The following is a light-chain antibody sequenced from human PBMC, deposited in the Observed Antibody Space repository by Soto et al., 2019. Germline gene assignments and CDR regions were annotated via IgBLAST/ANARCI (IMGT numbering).Light chain of an antibody. CDR1: QSISSS. CDR2: AAS. Sequence: DIQMTQSPSSLSASVGDRVTITCRASQSISSSLNWYQQKPGKATKLLIYAASSLQSGVPSRFSGSGSGTDFTRTISSLQPEDFANYYSQQSYSTPYTFGQVTKLEIK. V-gene: IGKV1-39*01. J-gene: IGKJ2*01. CDR3: QQSYSTPYT.